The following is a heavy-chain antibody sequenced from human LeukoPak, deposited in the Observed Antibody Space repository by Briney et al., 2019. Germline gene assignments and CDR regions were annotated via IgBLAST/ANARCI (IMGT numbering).Heavy chain of an antibody. J-gene: IGHJ3*02. CDR1: GGSISSGSYY. Sequence: SETLSLTCTVSGGSISSGSYYWSWIRQPPGKGLERIASIYYSGSTYYNPSLKSRVTISVDTSKNHFSLKLSSVTAADTAVYYCARHLGIAVAASEGNAFDIWGQGTMVTVSS. CDR3: ARHLGIAVAASEGNAFDI. V-gene: IGHV4-39*01. D-gene: IGHD6-19*01. CDR2: IYYSGST.